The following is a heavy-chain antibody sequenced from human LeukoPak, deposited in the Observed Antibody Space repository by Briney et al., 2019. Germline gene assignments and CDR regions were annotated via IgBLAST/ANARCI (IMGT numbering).Heavy chain of an antibody. Sequence: ASVNVSCMASGYTFTAYSMHWVRQAPGQGLEWMGWINPNSGGTNYAQKFQGRVTMTRDTSITTAYMELSRLRSDDTAVYYCARDLDYYGSGSFFNIWGQGTMVTVSS. CDR2: INPNSGGT. CDR1: GYTFTAYS. D-gene: IGHD3-10*01. V-gene: IGHV1-2*02. J-gene: IGHJ3*02. CDR3: ARDLDYYGSGSFFNI.